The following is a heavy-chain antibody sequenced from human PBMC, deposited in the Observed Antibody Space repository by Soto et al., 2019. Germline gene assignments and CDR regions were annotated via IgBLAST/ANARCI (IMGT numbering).Heavy chain of an antibody. Sequence: APVKAPSKASGYPFTSYYMHWVRQAPGQGLEWMGIINPSGGSTSYAQKFQGRVTMTRDTSTSTVYMELSSLRSEDTAVYYCAIPGGYRSPLVDYWGQGTLVTVSS. CDR1: GYPFTSYY. V-gene: IGHV1-46*01. D-gene: IGHD3-22*01. J-gene: IGHJ4*02. CDR2: INPSGGST. CDR3: AIPGGYRSPLVDY.